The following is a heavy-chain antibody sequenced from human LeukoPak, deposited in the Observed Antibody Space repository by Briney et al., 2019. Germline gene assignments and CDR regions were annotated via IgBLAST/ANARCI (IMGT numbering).Heavy chain of an antibody. D-gene: IGHD5-18*01. V-gene: IGHV4-4*07. Sequence: PSETLSLTCTVSGGSISSYYWSWIRQPAGKGLEWIGRIYTSGSTNYNPSLKSRVTMSVDTSKNQFSLKLSSVTAADTAVYYCAASQVGGYSYGSYFDYWGQRTLVTVSS. CDR1: GGSISSYY. J-gene: IGHJ4*02. CDR2: IYTSGST. CDR3: AASQVGGYSYGSYFDY.